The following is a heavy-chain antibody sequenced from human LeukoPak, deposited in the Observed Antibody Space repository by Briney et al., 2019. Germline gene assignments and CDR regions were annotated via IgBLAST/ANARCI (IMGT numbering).Heavy chain of an antibody. CDR3: AREGEDGDYTFDY. J-gene: IGHJ4*02. CDR1: GGSISSYY. V-gene: IGHV4-59*01. CDR2: IYYSGST. D-gene: IGHD4-17*01. Sequence: KPSETLSLNCTVSGGSISSYYWSWIRQPPGKGLEWIGYIYYSGSTNYNPSLKSRITISVDTSKNQFSLKLSSVTAADTAVYYCAREGEDGDYTFDYWGQGTLFTVSS.